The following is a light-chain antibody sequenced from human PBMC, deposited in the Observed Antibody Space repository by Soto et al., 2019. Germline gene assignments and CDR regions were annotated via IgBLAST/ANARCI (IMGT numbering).Light chain of an antibody. V-gene: IGLV2-23*02. CDR3: CSYAGSSTYV. CDR2: EVS. J-gene: IGLJ1*01. Sequence: QSALTQPASVSGSPGESITISCTGTSSDVGSYTLVSWYQQHPGKAPKLMIYEVSKRPSGVSNRFSGSKSGNTASLTISGLQGGDEADYYCCSYAGSSTYVFGTGTKVTVL. CDR1: SSDVGSYTL.